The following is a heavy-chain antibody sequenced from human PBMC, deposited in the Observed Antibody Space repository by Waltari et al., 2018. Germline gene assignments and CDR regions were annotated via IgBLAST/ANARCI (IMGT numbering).Heavy chain of an antibody. V-gene: IGHV1-69-2*01. CDR2: LDPEDGQA. Sequence: EVQMLQSGAEVKKPGNPVTISCKVSGDTFTALYIHWIKQAPGKGLQWMGLLDPEDGQAIYAQKFQGRVTMTADTSIHTAYMELTSLTSEDTAFYYCATALGGGISASRPFHFWGQGTMITVSS. D-gene: IGHD3-10*01. J-gene: IGHJ3*01. CDR1: GDTFTALY. CDR3: ATALGGGISASRPFHF.